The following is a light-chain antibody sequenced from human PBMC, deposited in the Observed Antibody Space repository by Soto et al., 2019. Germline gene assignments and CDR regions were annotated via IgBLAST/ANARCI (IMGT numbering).Light chain of an antibody. Sequence: ESVWVQSPGTLSLSPGRRATLSCRASQSVSSYLAWYQQKPGQAHRLLIYGESSRATGIADRFSGSGSGTDFTLTISSLQPEDFATYYCQQLNSYPLTFGGGTKVDI. CDR3: QQLNSYPLT. CDR2: GES. CDR1: QSVSSY. J-gene: IGKJ4*01. V-gene: IGKV3D-15*02.